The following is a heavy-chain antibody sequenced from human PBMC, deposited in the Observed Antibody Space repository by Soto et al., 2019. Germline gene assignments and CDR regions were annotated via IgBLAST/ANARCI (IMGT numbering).Heavy chain of an antibody. V-gene: IGHV5-51*01. J-gene: IGHJ2*01. Sequence: EVQLVQSGAEVKKPGESLKISCKGSGYSFTSYWIGWVRQMPGKGLEWMGIIYPGDSDTRYSPSFQGQVTISADKSISTVYRQWTSMKASATAMYYCARQCDNVVAATGWYFDLCVRGTLVTVSS. CDR2: IYPGDSDT. CDR3: ARQCDNVVAATGWYFDL. CDR1: GYSFTSYW. D-gene: IGHD2-15*01.